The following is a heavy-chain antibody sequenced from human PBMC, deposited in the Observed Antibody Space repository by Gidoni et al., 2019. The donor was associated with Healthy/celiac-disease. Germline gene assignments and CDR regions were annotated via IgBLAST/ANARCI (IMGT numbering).Heavy chain of an antibody. CDR1: GYSCTSYW. Sequence: EVQLVQSGAEGKKPGESLKITSKGSGYSCTSYWIGWVRQMPGKGLEWMGVIDPGDSDTRFRPSFQGQVTISADQSISTAYLQWSSLKASDTPMYYCARRAAAGPLYNWFDPWGQGTLVTVSS. J-gene: IGHJ5*02. D-gene: IGHD6-13*01. CDR3: ARRAAAGPLYNWFDP. CDR2: IDPGDSDT. V-gene: IGHV5-51*03.